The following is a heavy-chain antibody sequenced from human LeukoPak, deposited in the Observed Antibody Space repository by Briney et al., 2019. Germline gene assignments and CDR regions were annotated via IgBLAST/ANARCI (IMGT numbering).Heavy chain of an antibody. Sequence: GGSLRLSCAASGFTFSSYAMSWVRQAPGKGLGWVSAISGSGGSTYYADSVKGRFTISRDNSKNTLYLQMNSLRAEDTAVYYCAKATVLRYFDWLLTFDYWGQGTLVTVSS. D-gene: IGHD3-9*01. CDR3: AKATVLRYFDWLLTFDY. CDR1: GFTFSSYA. V-gene: IGHV3-23*01. CDR2: ISGSGGST. J-gene: IGHJ4*02.